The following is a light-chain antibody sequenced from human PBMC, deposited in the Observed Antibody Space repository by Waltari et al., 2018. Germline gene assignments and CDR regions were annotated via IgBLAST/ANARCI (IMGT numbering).Light chain of an antibody. Sequence: QSALIQPASVSGSPGQSITTSCTETNSAVGTYNLVSWYQQHPGKAPKLMIYEGNKRPSGVSYRFSGSKSGNTASLTISGLQAEDEADYYCSSYAGSSSPRVFGGGTKLTVL. V-gene: IGLV2-23*01. J-gene: IGLJ3*02. CDR3: SSYAGSSSPRV. CDR1: NSAVGTYNL. CDR2: EGN.